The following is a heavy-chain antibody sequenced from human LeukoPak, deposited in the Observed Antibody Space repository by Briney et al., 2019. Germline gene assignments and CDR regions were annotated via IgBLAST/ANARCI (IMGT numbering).Heavy chain of an antibody. V-gene: IGHV4-59*01. CDR2: IYPSPRT. D-gene: IGHD5-12*01. CDR3: ASTDSGYER. Sequence: SETLSLTCTVSGGSISSYYWRWIRQPPGKGLQLLRYIYPSPRTHYNPSLNRRLTISVDPSKTQFSLKLSSVTAADTAVYYCASTDSGYERWGQGTLVTVSS. J-gene: IGHJ4*02. CDR1: GGSISSYY.